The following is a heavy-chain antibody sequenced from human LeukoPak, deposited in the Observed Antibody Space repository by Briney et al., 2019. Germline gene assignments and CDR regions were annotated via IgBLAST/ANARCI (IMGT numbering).Heavy chain of an antibody. CDR1: SGSISSGDYY. D-gene: IGHD3-22*01. CDR3: ARAYSYDSWIDR. Sequence: SQTLSLTCTVSSGSISSGDYYWSWIRQPPGKGLEWIGYTYYSGSTYYNPSLKNRVSISVDTSKNQFSLNLSSVTAADTAVYYCARAYSYDSWIDRWGQGTLVTVSS. J-gene: IGHJ5*02. CDR2: TYYSGST. V-gene: IGHV4-30-4*01.